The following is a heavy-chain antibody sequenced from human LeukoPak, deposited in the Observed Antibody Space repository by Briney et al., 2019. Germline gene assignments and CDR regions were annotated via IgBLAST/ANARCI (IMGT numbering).Heavy chain of an antibody. Sequence: GGSLRLSCAASGFTFSSYSMNWVRQAPGKGLEWVSSISSSSSYIYYADPVKGRFTISRDNAKNSLYLQMNSLRAEDTAVYYCASWYSSESRMDVWGQGTTATVSS. J-gene: IGHJ6*02. CDR2: ISSSSSYI. CDR3: ASWYSSESRMDV. CDR1: GFTFSSYS. D-gene: IGHD6-25*01. V-gene: IGHV3-21*01.